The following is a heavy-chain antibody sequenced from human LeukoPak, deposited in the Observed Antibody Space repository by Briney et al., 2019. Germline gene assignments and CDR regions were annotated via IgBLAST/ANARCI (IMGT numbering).Heavy chain of an antibody. CDR3: TTDRSTIFGVALPGHAFDI. CDR1: GFTFSNAW. CDR2: IKSKTDGGTT. Sequence: GGSLRLSCAASGFTFSNAWMSWVRQAPGKGLEWVGRIKSKTDGGTTDYAAPVKGRFTISRDDSKNTLYLQMNSLKTEDTAVYYCTTDRSTIFGVALPGHAFDIWGQGTMVTVSS. D-gene: IGHD3-3*01. J-gene: IGHJ3*02. V-gene: IGHV3-15*01.